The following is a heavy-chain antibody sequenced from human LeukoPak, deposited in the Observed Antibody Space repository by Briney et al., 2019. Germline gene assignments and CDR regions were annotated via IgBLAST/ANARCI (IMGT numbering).Heavy chain of an antibody. V-gene: IGHV4-39*07. CDR2: IYYSGST. CDR3: ARSANIRYYSGGAFDI. D-gene: IGHD3-9*01. CDR1: GGSISSSPCH. Sequence: PSETLSLTCTVSGGSISSSPCHWGWIRQPPGKGLEWIGSIYYSGSTYYNPSLKSRVTISVDTSKNQFSLKLSSVTAADTAVYYCARSANIRYYSGGAFDIWGQGTMVTVSS. J-gene: IGHJ3*02.